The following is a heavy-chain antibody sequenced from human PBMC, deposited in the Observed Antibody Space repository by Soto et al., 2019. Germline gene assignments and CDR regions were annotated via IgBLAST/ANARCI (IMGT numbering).Heavy chain of an antibody. V-gene: IGHV4-31*03. J-gene: IGHJ4*02. D-gene: IGHD6-13*01. CDR3: ARFDSSSGQFDY. Sequence: QVQLQESGPGLVKPSQTLSLTCTVSGGSISSGGYYWSWIRQHAGKGLEWIGYIYYSGSTYYNPSLKSRVTISVVTSKNQFSLKLSSVTAADTAVYYCARFDSSSGQFDYWGQGTLVTVSS. CDR2: IYYSGST. CDR1: GGSISSGGYY.